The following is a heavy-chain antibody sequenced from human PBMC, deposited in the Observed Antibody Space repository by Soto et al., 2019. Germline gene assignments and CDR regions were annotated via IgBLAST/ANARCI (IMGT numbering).Heavy chain of an antibody. V-gene: IGHV3-21*01. D-gene: IGHD6-6*01. CDR2: ISSSSSYI. CDR1: GFTYSSYT. CDR3: ARQTYSSYWGYFGY. J-gene: IGHJ4*02. Sequence: EVQLVESGGGLVKPGGSLRLSCAASGFTYSSYTMNWVRQAPGKGLEWVASISSSSSYIYYADSVKGRFTISRDNAKNSLYLQMNSLRAEDTAVYYWARQTYSSYWGYFGYWGQGALVTVSS.